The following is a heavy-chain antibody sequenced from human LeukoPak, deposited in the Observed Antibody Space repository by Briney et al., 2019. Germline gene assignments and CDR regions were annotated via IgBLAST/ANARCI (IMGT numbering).Heavy chain of an antibody. J-gene: IGHJ4*02. Sequence: ASVKVSCKASVYTFTSYGISWVRQAPGQGLEWVGWISAYNGNTNYAQKLQGRVTMTTDTSTSTAYMELRSLRSDDTAVYYCARHYDFWSGYFYFDYWGQGTLVTVSS. CDR2: ISAYNGNT. CDR1: VYTFTSYG. CDR3: ARHYDFWSGYFYFDY. D-gene: IGHD3-3*01. V-gene: IGHV1-18*01.